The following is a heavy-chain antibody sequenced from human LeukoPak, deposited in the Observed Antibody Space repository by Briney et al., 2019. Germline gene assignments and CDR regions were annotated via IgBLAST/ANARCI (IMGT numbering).Heavy chain of an antibody. CDR2: IYTSGST. Sequence: SETLSLTCTVSGGSFSTYYWSWLRQPAGKGLEWIGRIYTSGSTNYNPSLKSRVTISVDTSKNQFSLKLSSVTAADTAVYYCARLGITMVRGVISYYYYYMDVWGKGTTVTISS. D-gene: IGHD3-10*01. CDR3: ARLGITMVRGVISYYYYYMDV. J-gene: IGHJ6*03. V-gene: IGHV4-4*07. CDR1: GGSFSTYY.